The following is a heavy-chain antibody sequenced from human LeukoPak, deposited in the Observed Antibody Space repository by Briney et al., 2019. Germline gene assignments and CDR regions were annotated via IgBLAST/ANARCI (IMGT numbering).Heavy chain of an antibody. CDR3: AKGKFLEWLSGIDY. Sequence: GSLRLSCAASGFTVSSNYMSWVRQAPGKGLEWVSVIFSGGSTYYADSVKGRFTISRDNSKNTLYLQMNSLRAEDTAVYYCAKGKFLEWLSGIDYWGQGTLVTVSS. CDR2: IFSGGST. D-gene: IGHD3-3*01. CDR1: GFTVSSNY. V-gene: IGHV3-53*01. J-gene: IGHJ4*02.